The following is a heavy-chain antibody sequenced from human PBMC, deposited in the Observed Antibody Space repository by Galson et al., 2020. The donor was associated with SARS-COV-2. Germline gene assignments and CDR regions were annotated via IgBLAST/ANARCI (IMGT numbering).Heavy chain of an antibody. CDR1: GGSISSSSYY. J-gene: IGHJ4*02. CDR3: ARMDRLRQGAGFDY. V-gene: IGHV4-39*01. CDR2: IYYSGST. D-gene: IGHD3-16*01. Sequence: SETLSLTCTVSGGSISSSSYYWGWIRRHPGKGLEWIGSIYYSGSTYYNPSLKSRVTISVDTSKNQFSLKLSSVTAADTAVYYCARMDRLRQGAGFDYWGQGTLVTVSS.